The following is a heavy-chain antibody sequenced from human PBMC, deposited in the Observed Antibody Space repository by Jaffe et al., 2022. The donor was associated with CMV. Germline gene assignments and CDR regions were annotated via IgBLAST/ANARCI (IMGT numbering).Heavy chain of an antibody. J-gene: IGHJ6*03. CDR3: ARVASGYFDGDPNYYYYYMDV. CDR1: GGTFSSYA. D-gene: IGHD4-17*01. Sequence: QVQLVQSGAEVKKPGSSVKVSCKASGGTFSSYAISWVRQAPGQGLEWMGRIIPILGIANYAQKFQGRVTITADKSTSTAYMELSSLRSEDTAVYYCARVASGYFDGDPNYYYYYMDVWGKGTTVTVSS. V-gene: IGHV1-69*09. CDR2: IIPILGIA.